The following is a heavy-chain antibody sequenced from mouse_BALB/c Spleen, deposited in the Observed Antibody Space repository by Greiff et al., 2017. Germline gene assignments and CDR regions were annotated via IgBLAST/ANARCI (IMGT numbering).Heavy chain of an antibody. CDR3: AREGDDGYYVGAMDY. CDR2: IDPANGNT. CDR1: GFNIKDTY. Sequence: VQLQQSGAELVKPGASVKLSCTASGFNIKDTYMHWVKQRPEQGLEWIGRIDPANGNTKYDPKFQGKATITADTSSNTAYLQLSSLTSEDTAVYYCAREGDDGYYVGAMDYWGQGTSVTVSS. D-gene: IGHD2-3*01. J-gene: IGHJ4*01. V-gene: IGHV14-3*02.